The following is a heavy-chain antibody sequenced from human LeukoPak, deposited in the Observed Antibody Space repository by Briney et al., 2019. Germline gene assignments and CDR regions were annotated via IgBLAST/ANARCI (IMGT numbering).Heavy chain of an antibody. CDR3: ARFRDTSGPYFDY. CDR2: IDPSDSYT. Sequence: GESLKISCKGSGYSFTSYWISWVRQMPGKGLEWMGRIDPSDSYTNYSPSSQGHVTISADKSISTAYLQWSSLKASDIAMYYCARFRDTSGPYFDYWGQGTLVTVSS. D-gene: IGHD3-22*01. CDR1: GYSFTSYW. V-gene: IGHV5-10-1*01. J-gene: IGHJ4*02.